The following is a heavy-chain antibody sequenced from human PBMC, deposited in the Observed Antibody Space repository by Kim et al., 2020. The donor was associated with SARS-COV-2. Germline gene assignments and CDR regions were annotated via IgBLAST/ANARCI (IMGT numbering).Heavy chain of an antibody. Sequence: DSVKGRFTISRHHAKNSLDLQMNSLRAEDPALYYCVKGDSSSWYGAWFDPWGQGTLVTVSS. D-gene: IGHD6-13*01. CDR3: VKGDSSSWYGAWFDP. V-gene: IGHV3-9*01. J-gene: IGHJ5*02.